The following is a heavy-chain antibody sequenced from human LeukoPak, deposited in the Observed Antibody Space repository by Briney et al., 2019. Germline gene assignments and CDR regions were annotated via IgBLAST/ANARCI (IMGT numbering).Heavy chain of an antibody. J-gene: IGHJ5*02. CDR3: ARDLMVRGVMDRHNWFDP. V-gene: IGHV4-59*12. Sequence: PSETLSLTCTVSGGSISTYYWSWIRQPPGKGLEWIGYIYYSGITNYNSSLKSRVTISVDTSKNQFSLKLSSVTAADTAVYYCARDLMVRGVMDRHNWFDPWGQGTLVTVSS. D-gene: IGHD3-10*01. CDR2: IYYSGIT. CDR1: GGSISTYY.